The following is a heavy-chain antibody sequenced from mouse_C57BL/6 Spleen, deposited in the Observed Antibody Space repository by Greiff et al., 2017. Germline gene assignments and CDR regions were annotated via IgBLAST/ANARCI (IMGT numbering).Heavy chain of an antibody. V-gene: IGHV1-9*01. D-gene: IGHD2-3*01. CDR2: ILPGSGST. CDR1: GYTFTGYW. Sequence: QVQLKQSGAELMKPGASVKLSCKATGYTFTGYWIEWVKQRPGHGLEWIGEILPGSGSTNYNEKFKGKATFTADTSSSTAYMELRSLTSEDTAVYYCARSGWLLLFAYWGQGTLVTVSA. CDR3: ARSGWLLLFAY. J-gene: IGHJ3*01.